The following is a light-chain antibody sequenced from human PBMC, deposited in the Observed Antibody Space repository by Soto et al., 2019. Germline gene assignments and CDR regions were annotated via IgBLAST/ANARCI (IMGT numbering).Light chain of an antibody. J-gene: IGKJ4*01. CDR1: QSISSS. Sequence: EIVMTQSPATLSVSPGERATLSCGASQSISSSLAWYQQKPGQAPRLLIYGASTRATGIPARFSGSGSGTEFTLTISSLQSEDFAVYYCQQYNNWVTFGGGTKVDIK. CDR2: GAS. CDR3: QQYNNWVT. V-gene: IGKV3-15*01.